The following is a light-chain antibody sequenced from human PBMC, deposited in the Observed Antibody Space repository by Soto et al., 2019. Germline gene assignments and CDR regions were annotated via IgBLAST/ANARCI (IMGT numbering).Light chain of an antibody. CDR1: SSDVGGYNY. V-gene: IGLV2-14*01. CDR3: TSYTSMSALGV. J-gene: IGLJ3*02. Sequence: QSALTQPASVSGSPGQSITISCTGTSSDVGGYNYVSWYQQHPGKAPKLIIYEVRNRPSGISDRFSGSKSGNTAPLTISGLQADDEADYYCTSYTSMSALGVFGGGTKLTVL. CDR2: EVR.